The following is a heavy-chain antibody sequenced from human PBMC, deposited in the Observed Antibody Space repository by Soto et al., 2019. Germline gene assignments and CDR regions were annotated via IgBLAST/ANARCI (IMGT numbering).Heavy chain of an antibody. Sequence: QITLKESGPTLVKPTQTLTLTCTFSGFSLSTSGVGVGWIRQPPGKALEWLALIYWYDDKRYSPSLKSRLTITKDTSKNQVVLTMTNMDPVDTATYYCAAQTYYYDSSGYYKSDWGQGTLVTVSS. CDR2: IYWYDDK. CDR1: GFSLSTSGVG. J-gene: IGHJ4*02. D-gene: IGHD3-22*01. V-gene: IGHV2-5*01. CDR3: AAQTYYYDSSGYYKSD.